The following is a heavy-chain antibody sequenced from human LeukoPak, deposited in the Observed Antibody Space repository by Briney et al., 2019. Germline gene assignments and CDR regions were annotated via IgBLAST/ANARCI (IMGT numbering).Heavy chain of an antibody. CDR2: INTNTGNP. Sequence: GASVKVSCKASGYTFTSYAMNWVRPAPGQGLEWMGWINTNTGNPTYAQGFTGRFVFSLDTSVSTAYLQISSLKAEDTAVYYCAREKGSQKWDVFDIWGQGTMVTVSS. V-gene: IGHV7-4-1*02. J-gene: IGHJ3*02. CDR3: AREKGSQKWDVFDI. D-gene: IGHD2-15*01. CDR1: GYTFTSYA.